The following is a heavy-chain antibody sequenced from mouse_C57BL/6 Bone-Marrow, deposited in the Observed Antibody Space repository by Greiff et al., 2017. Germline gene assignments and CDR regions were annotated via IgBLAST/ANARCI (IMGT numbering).Heavy chain of an antibody. CDR1: GYTFTSYW. J-gene: IGHJ2*01. Sequence: VQLQQPGAELVRPGSSVKLSCKASGYTFTSYWMDWVKQRPGQGLEWIGNIYPSDSETHYNQKFKDKATLTVDKSSSTAYMQLSSLTSEDSAVYYCARSHYYGSSSDYWGQGTTLTVSS. CDR2: IYPSDSET. CDR3: ARSHYYGSSSDY. V-gene: IGHV1-61*01. D-gene: IGHD1-1*01.